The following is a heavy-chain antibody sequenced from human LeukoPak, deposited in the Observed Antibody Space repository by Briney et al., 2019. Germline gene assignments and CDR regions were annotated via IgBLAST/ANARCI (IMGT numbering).Heavy chain of an antibody. Sequence: PSETLSLTCTVSGGSISSYYWSWIRQPPGKGLEWIGYIYYSGSTNYNPSLKSRVTISVDTSKNQFSLKLSSVTAADTAVYYCARHGLRVEAAAGNRTNWFDPWGQGTLVTVSS. CDR2: IYYSGST. CDR3: ARHGLRVEAAAGNRTNWFDP. D-gene: IGHD6-13*01. CDR1: GGSISSYY. V-gene: IGHV4-59*08. J-gene: IGHJ5*02.